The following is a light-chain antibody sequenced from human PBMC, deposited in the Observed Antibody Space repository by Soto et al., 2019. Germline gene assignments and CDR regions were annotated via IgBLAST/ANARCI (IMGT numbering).Light chain of an antibody. Sequence: QSALTQPRSVSGSPGQSVAISCTGTSSDVGGHSYVSWYQHHPGKAPKLMIYDFTKRPSGVPDRLSGSKSGNTASLTISGLQAEDEGDYYCCSYAGSYVVFGGGTQLTFL. CDR2: DFT. CDR3: CSYAGSYVV. J-gene: IGLJ2*01. CDR1: SSDVGGHSY. V-gene: IGLV2-11*01.